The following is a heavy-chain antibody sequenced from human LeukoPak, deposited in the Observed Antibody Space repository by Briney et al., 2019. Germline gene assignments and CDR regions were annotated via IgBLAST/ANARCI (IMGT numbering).Heavy chain of an antibody. J-gene: IGHJ4*02. CDR3: ARGTGYSSSWYWGNYYFDY. D-gene: IGHD6-13*01. V-gene: IGHV1-3*03. CDR2: INAGNGNT. Sequence: ASVKVSCKASGYTFTSYAMHWVRQAPGQRLERMGWINAGNGNTKYSQEFQGRVTITRDTSASTAYMELSSLRSEDMAVYYCARGTGYSSSWYWGNYYFDYWGQGTLVTVSS. CDR1: GYTFTSYA.